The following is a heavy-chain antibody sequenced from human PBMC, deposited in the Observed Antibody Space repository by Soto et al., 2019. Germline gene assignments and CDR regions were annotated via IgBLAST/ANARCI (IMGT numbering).Heavy chain of an antibody. CDR3: VRVFDTYYFDL. CDR1: GFTFSTYG. D-gene: IGHD3-9*01. V-gene: IGHV3-33*01. J-gene: IGHJ4*02. Sequence: QVQVVESGGGVVQPGRSPRLSCAASGFTFSTYGMHWVRQAPGKGLEWVALVWSDGSKKYYADSVKGRFTISRDNSKDTLHLQMNSLRAEDTAVYYCVRVFDTYYFDLWGQGTLVTVST. CDR2: VWSDGSKK.